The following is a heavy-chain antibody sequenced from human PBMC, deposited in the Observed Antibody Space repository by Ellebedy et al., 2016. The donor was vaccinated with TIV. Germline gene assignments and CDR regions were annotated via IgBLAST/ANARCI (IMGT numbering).Heavy chain of an antibody. CDR1: GFSFSTYA. J-gene: IGHJ4*02. D-gene: IGHD4-23*01. V-gene: IGHV3-23*01. Sequence: GESLKISCVASGFSFSTYAMSWVRQAPGKGLEWVATVSGGGVVEYYAAPVKGRFTISRNNSRNTVSLQMNSLRAEDSDTYFCAKVRWELHIVPFDYWGQGHLVTVSS. CDR2: VSGGGVVE. CDR3: AKVRWELHIVPFDY.